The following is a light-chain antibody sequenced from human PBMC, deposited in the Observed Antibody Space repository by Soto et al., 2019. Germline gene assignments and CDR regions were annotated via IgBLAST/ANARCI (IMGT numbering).Light chain of an antibody. CDR1: RSISSY. CDR3: LQDHDDSWT. V-gene: IGKV1-6*01. J-gene: IGKJ1*01. CDR2: AAS. Sequence: IQMTQSPSSLSASVRDRLIMTCRASRSISSYLNWYQQKPGRAPTLLIYAASNLQSGVPSRFRGSRSGTEFTLTVSSLQPEDFATYYCLQDHDDSWTFGQGTKVDIK.